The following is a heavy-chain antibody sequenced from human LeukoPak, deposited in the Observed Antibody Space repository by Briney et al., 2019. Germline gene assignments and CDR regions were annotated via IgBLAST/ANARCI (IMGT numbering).Heavy chain of an antibody. J-gene: IGHJ4*02. CDR2: FDPEDGET. V-gene: IGHV1-24*01. CDR3: ATEAELGTGFDY. D-gene: IGHD7-27*01. CDR1: GYTLTELS. Sequence: ASVKVSCKVSGYTLTELSMHWVRQAPGKGLEWMGGFDPEDGETIYAQKFQGRVTMTEDTSTDTAYMELSSLRSEDTAVYYCATEAELGTGFDYWGQGTLVTVSS.